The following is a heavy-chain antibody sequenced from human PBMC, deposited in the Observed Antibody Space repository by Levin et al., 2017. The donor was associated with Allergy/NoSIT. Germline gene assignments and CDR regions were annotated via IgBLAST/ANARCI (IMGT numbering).Heavy chain of an antibody. CDR1: GFTFSSYT. V-gene: IGHV3-23*01. Sequence: GGSLRLSCAASGFTFSSYTMNWVRQAPGKGLEWVSAISGSGGHTFYADSVKGRFTISRDSSTNTLFLHMNSLRAEDTATYYCTKRVDYSGHYHNDYWGQGTLVTVSS. CDR3: TKRVDYSGHYHNDY. D-gene: IGHD3-22*01. J-gene: IGHJ4*02. CDR2: ISGSGGHT.